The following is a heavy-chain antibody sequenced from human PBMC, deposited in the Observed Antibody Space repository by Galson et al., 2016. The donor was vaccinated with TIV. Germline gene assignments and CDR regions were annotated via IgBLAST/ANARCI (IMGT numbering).Heavy chain of an antibody. CDR3: ARCGQWSTYYFDY. CDR1: GGSFGDYS. CDR2: INHSGNS. V-gene: IGHV4-34*01. Sequence: ETLSLTCVVYGGSFGDYSWNWIRQPPGKGLEWIGEINHSGNSNYNPSLKSRVTISVDTSKNQFSLKLMSVTAADTAVYYCARCGQWSTYYFDYWGQGTLVTVSS. J-gene: IGHJ4*02. D-gene: IGHD2-15*01.